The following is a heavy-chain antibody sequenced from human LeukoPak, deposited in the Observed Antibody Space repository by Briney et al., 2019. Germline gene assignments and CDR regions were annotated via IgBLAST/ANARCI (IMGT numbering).Heavy chain of an antibody. Sequence: ASEKVSCKASGYTFTSYGISWVRQAPGQGLEWMGWISAYNGNTNYAQKLQGRVTMTTDTSTSTAYMELRSLRSDDTAVYYCARGGLLRYFDWCPYYWGQGTLVTVSS. CDR2: ISAYNGNT. J-gene: IGHJ4*02. CDR3: ARGGLLRYFDWCPYY. V-gene: IGHV1-18*04. CDR1: GYTFTSYG. D-gene: IGHD3-9*01.